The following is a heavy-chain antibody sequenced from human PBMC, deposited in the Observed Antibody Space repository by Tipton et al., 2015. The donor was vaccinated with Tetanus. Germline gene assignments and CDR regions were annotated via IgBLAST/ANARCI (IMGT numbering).Heavy chain of an antibody. CDR1: GFMFDSYV. V-gene: IGHV3-23*01. CDR2: SDHTGGTT. CDR3: VEEVAGPSGEH. Sequence: SLRLSCAASGFMFDSYVLSWVRQAPGKGLEWVSRSDHTGGTTYYADSVRGRFTISRDASKHTLFLHMTSLTVEDTAFYFCVEEVAGPSGEHWGQGTLVTVSS. D-gene: IGHD2-15*01. J-gene: IGHJ1*01.